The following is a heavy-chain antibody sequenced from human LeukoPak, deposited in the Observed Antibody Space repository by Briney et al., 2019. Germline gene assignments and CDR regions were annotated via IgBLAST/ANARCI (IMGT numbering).Heavy chain of an antibody. J-gene: IGHJ5*02. CDR3: AKDPHYDSSGYSFDP. V-gene: IGHV3-23*01. D-gene: IGHD3-22*01. Sequence: GGSLRLSCAASGFTFSNYAMSWVRRAPGKGLEWVSGIRGSGDTTYYADSVKGRFTISRDNSKNTLYLQMNSLRAEDTAVYYCAKDPHYDSSGYSFDPWGQGTLVTVSS. CDR1: GFTFSNYA. CDR2: IRGSGDTT.